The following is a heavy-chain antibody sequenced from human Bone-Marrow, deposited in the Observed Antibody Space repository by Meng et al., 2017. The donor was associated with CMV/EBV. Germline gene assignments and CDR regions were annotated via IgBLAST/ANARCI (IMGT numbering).Heavy chain of an antibody. CDR3: ARAIDSWELLEYGMDV. D-gene: IGHD1-26*01. J-gene: IGHJ6*02. V-gene: IGHV3-48*03. Sequence: GESLKISCAASGFTFSSYEMNWVRQAPGKGLEWVSYISSSGSTIYYADSVKGRFTISRDNAKNPLYLQMNSLRAEDTAVYYCARAIDSWELLEYGMDVWGQGTTVTVSS. CDR2: ISSSGSTI. CDR1: GFTFSSYE.